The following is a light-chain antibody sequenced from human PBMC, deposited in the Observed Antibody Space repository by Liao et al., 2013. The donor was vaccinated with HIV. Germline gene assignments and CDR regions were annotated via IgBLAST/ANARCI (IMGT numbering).Light chain of an antibody. CDR3: QVWDSSSDSYV. V-gene: IGLV3-21*04. CDR2: YDS. Sequence: SYVLTQPPSVSVAPGKTARITCGGNNIGSKSVHWYQQKPGQAPVLVIYYDSDRPSGIPERFSGSNSGNTATLTISRVEAGDXADYYCQVWDSSSDSYVFGTGTKVTVL. J-gene: IGLJ1*01. CDR1: NIGSKS.